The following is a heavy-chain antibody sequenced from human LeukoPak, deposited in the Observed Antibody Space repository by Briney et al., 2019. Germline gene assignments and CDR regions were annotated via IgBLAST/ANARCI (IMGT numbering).Heavy chain of an antibody. CDR2: IHHTGST. V-gene: IGHV4-59*08. Sequence: SETLSLTCTVSGGSISTYYWSWIRQPPGKGLEWIAYIHHTGSTNYNPSLKSRVTISVDTSKNQFSLRLSSVTAADTAVYYCARFSKYFDSYAHYLDYWGQGSLVTVSS. J-gene: IGHJ4*02. D-gene: IGHD3-22*01. CDR3: ARFSKYFDSYAHYLDY. CDR1: GGSISTYY.